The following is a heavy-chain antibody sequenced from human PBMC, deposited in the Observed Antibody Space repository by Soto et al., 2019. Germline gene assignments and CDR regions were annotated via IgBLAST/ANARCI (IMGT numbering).Heavy chain of an antibody. CDR2: IYPSDSDT. V-gene: IGHV5-51*01. D-gene: IGHD4-17*01. J-gene: IGHJ4*02. Sequence: GSLKISCQVSGYTFTIYWIGWVRQMPGKGLEWVGIIYPSDSDTRYSPSFQGQVTISADQSINTAYLQWDSLKASDTAIYYCARPANTVADHFDLWGQGTPVTVSS. CDR3: ARPANTVADHFDL. CDR1: GYTFTIYW.